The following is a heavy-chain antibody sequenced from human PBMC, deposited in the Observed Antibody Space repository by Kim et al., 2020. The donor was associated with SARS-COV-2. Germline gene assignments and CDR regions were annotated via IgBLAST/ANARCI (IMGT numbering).Heavy chain of an antibody. CDR2: IRVYNGNA. Sequence: ASVKVSCKASGYTFTNYGISWVRQAPGQGLEWMGWIRVYNGNAKYAQKLQGRLTMTTDTATNTAYMELRSLRSDDTAVYYCARAGTTSGTTFPDYWGQGTLVTVSS. CDR3: ARAGTTSGTTFPDY. D-gene: IGHD1-1*01. CDR1: GYTFTNYG. J-gene: IGHJ4*02. V-gene: IGHV1-18*01.